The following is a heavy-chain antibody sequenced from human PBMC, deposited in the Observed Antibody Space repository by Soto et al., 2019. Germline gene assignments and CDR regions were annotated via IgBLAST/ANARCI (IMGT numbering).Heavy chain of an antibody. CDR2: LNTAGTI. J-gene: IGHJ2*01. V-gene: IGHV4-4*07. D-gene: IGHD6-13*01. Sequence: PSETLSLTCSVSGASISSYNWNWVRQSAGKGPEWVGRLNTAGTINYNPSLKSRITMSMDTSKNQISLHLRSVTAADTAMYYCARDRGEYTSSWFWYFSHWGHGTLVTVSS. CDR1: GASISSYN. CDR3: ARDRGEYTSSWFWYFSH.